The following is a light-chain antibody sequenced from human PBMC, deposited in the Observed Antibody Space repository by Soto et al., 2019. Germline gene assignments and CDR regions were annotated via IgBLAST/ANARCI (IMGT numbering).Light chain of an antibody. V-gene: IGKV1-39*01. Sequence: EIQMTQSPASVSASVGDRVTITCLASQSISSYLNWYQQEPGKAPKLLSYAASSLQSGVPSRCSGSGSGTDFTLTISSLQPEDVATYYCQQSYSTPRTFGQGTKVDIK. CDR1: QSISSY. CDR3: QQSYSTPRT. J-gene: IGKJ1*01. CDR2: AAS.